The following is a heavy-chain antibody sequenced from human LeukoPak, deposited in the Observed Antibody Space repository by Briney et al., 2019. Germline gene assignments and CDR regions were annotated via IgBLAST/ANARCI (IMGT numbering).Heavy chain of an antibody. CDR1: GDSIRNYY. J-gene: IGHJ6*02. CDR3: ARVRVEMATPPYGMDV. V-gene: IGHV4-59*12. D-gene: IGHD5-24*01. CDR2: TYYRGST. Sequence: SETLSLTCTVSGDSIRNYYWNWIRQPPGKGLEWIGYTYYRGSTNYNPSLKSRVTISLDTSKNQFSLKLSPVTAADTAVYYCARVRVEMATPPYGMDVWGQGTTVTVSS.